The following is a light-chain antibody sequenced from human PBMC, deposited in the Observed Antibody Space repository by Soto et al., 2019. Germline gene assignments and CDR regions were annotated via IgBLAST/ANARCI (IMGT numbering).Light chain of an antibody. V-gene: IGKV2-28*01. CDR3: MEALQTPFT. J-gene: IGKJ3*01. Sequence: DIVMTQSPLSLPVTPGEPASISCRSSQSLLHSNGYNYLDWYLQKPGQSPQLLISLSSNRASGVPDRFSGSGSGTDFTLKISRVEAEDVGIYYCMEALQTPFTFGPGTKVDIK. CDR1: QSLLHSNGYNY. CDR2: LSS.